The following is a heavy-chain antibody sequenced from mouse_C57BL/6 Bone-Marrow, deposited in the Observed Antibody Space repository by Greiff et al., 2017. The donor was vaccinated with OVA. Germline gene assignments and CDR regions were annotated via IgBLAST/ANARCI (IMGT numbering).Heavy chain of an antibody. V-gene: IGHV1-69*01. Sequence: QVQLQQPGAELVMPGASVKLSCKASGYTFTSYWMHWVKQRPGQGLEWIGEIDPSDSYTNYNQKFKGKSTLTVDKSSSTAYMQLSSLTSEDSAVYYCARGDYYGSSYEYFDVWGTGTTVTVSS. CDR1: GYTFTSYW. CDR2: IDPSDSYT. J-gene: IGHJ1*03. CDR3: ARGDYYGSSYEYFDV. D-gene: IGHD1-1*01.